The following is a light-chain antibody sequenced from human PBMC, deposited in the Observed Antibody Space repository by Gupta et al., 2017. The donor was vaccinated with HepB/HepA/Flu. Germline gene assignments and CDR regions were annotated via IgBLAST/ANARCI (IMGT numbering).Light chain of an antibody. CDR1: SSDVGGYNY. CDR2: DVS. CDR3: TSYTSSSTLV. J-gene: IGLJ2*01. Sequence: QSALPQPASVSGSPGQSLTISCTGTSSDVGGYNYVSWYQQHPGKAPHLMIYDVSNRTAGVANRFSGSKAGNTASLTISGHQAEDAADYYCTSYTSSSTLVFGGGTKLTVL. V-gene: IGLV2-14*03.